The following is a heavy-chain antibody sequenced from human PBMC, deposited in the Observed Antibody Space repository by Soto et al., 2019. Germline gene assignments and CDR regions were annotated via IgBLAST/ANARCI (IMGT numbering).Heavy chain of an antibody. J-gene: IGHJ3*02. Sequence: QVQLVQSGAEVKKPGASVKVSCKASGYTFTGYYMHWVRQAPGQGLEWMGWINPNSGGTNYAQKFQGWVTMTRDTSISTAYMELSRLRSDDTAVYYCAAGIAVACTYYAFDIWGQGTMVTVSS. CDR2: INPNSGGT. V-gene: IGHV1-2*04. CDR3: AAGIAVACTYYAFDI. D-gene: IGHD6-19*01. CDR1: GYTFTGYY.